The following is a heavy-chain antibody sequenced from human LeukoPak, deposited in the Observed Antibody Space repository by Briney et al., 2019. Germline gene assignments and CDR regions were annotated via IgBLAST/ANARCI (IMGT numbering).Heavy chain of an antibody. D-gene: IGHD5-18*01. Sequence: GASVKVSCKASGYTFTTNGISWVRQAPGQGLEWMGWISANNEYTKYAQKFQDRAVMTTDTSTSTAYMELRSLRSDDTAVYYCARDLLAYSYGSDAFDIWGQGTMVTVSS. V-gene: IGHV1-18*01. CDR3: ARDLLAYSYGSDAFDI. CDR2: ISANNEYT. J-gene: IGHJ3*02. CDR1: GYTFTTNG.